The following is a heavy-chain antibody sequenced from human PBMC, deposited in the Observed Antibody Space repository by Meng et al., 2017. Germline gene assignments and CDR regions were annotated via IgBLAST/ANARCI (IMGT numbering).Heavy chain of an antibody. CDR2: IIPIFGTA. V-gene: IGHV1-69*01. Sequence: QGLLVEAGAEGKRPGSSVKVSCKASGGTFSSYAISWVRQAPGQGLEWMGGIIPIFGTANYAQKFQGRVTITADESTSTAYMELSSLRSEDTAVYYCARGYGDYAWIAKRWFDPWGQGTLVTVSS. CDR3: ARGYGDYAWIAKRWFDP. D-gene: IGHD4-17*01. J-gene: IGHJ5*02. CDR1: GGTFSSYA.